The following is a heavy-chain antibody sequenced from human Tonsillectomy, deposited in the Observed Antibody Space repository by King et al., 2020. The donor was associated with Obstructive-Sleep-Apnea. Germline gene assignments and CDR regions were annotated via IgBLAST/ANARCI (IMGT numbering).Heavy chain of an antibody. D-gene: IGHD5-18*01. V-gene: IGHV3-33*06. J-gene: IGHJ4*02. CDR3: AKGVDTAMGVIDY. CDR1: GFTFSSYG. Sequence: VQLVESGGGVVQPGRSLRLSCAACGFTFSSYGMHWVRQSPGKGLEWGAVIWYDGRNKYYVDSVKGRFTISRDNSKNTLYLQMNNLRAEDTAVYYCAKGVDTAMGVIDYWGQGTLVTVSS. CDR2: IWYDGRNK.